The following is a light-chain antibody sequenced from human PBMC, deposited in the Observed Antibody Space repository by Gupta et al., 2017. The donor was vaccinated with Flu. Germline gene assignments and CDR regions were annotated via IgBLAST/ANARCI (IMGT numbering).Light chain of an antibody. Sequence: EIVLTQSPATLSLSPGERATLSCRASQSVSSYLAWYQQKPGQAPRLLIYDASRFSGSGSGTDFTLTISSLEPEDFAVYYCQQRSNWPVALTFGGGTKVEIK. J-gene: IGKJ4*01. V-gene: IGKV3-11*01. CDR3: QQRSNWPVALT. CDR1: QSVSSY. CDR2: DAS.